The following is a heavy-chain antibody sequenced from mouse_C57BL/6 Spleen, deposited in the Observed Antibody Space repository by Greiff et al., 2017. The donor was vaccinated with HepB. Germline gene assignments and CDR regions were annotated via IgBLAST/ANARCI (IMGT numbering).Heavy chain of an antibody. Sequence: VQLQESGPGLVQPSQSLSITCTVSGFSLTSYGVHWVRQSPGKGLEWLGVIWSGGSTDYNAAFISRLSISKDNSKSQVFFKMNSLQADDTAIYYCARNSYYYGSSYEAMDYWGQGTSVTVSS. CDR1: GFSLTSYG. CDR3: ARNSYYYGSSYEAMDY. D-gene: IGHD1-1*01. CDR2: IWSGGST. V-gene: IGHV2-2*01. J-gene: IGHJ4*01.